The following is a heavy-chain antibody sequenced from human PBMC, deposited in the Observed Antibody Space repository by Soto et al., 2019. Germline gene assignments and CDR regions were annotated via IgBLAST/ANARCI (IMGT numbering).Heavy chain of an antibody. Sequence: GGSLRLSCAASGFTFSSYWMSWVRQAPGKGLEWVANIKQDGSEKYYVDSVKGRFTISRDNAKNSLYLQMNSLRAEDTAVYYCARAQMAYSSSWYKNYYYYYYMDVWGKGTTVTVSS. CDR2: IKQDGSEK. J-gene: IGHJ6*03. V-gene: IGHV3-7*01. CDR1: GFTFSSYW. D-gene: IGHD6-13*01. CDR3: ARAQMAYSSSWYKNYYYYYYMDV.